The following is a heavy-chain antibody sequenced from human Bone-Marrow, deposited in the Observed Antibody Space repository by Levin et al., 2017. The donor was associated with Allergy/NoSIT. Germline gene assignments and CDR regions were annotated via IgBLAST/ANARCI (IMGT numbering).Heavy chain of an antibody. D-gene: IGHD3-10*01. CDR2: IYTGGNT. J-gene: IGHJ6*02. V-gene: IGHV3-66*01. CDR1: GFTVTNNY. CDR3: ARSRYASGSYNYYGMDV. Sequence: GESLKISCAASGFTVTNNYMTWVRQAPGKRLEFVSLIYTGGNTYHADSVKGRFTISRDNSENTLYLQMNTLRAEDTAVYYCARSRYASGSYNYYGMDVWGQGTTVTVSS.